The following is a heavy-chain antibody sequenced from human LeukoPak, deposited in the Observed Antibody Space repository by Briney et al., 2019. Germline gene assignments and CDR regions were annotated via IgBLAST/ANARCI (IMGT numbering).Heavy chain of an antibody. CDR3: AKDQKGVSGTLIFDS. CDR1: GFNFDDFT. Sequence: GRSLRLSCPTSGFNFDDFTLYWVRQAPGKGLQWVSHINWDGTSTSYADSVKGRFTISRDNSQNSLYLQMNSLRNDDTALYYCAKDQKGVSGTLIFDSWGEGTLVTVSS. D-gene: IGHD6-19*01. V-gene: IGHV3-43*01. CDR2: INWDGTST. J-gene: IGHJ4*02.